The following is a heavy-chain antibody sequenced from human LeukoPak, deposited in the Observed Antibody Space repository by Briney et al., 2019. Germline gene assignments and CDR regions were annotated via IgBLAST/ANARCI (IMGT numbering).Heavy chain of an antibody. D-gene: IGHD3-10*01. CDR2: ISAYNGNT. Sequence: GASVKVSCKASGYTFTSYGISWVRQAPGQGLEWMGWISAYNGNTNYAQKLQGRVTMTTDTSTSTAYMELRSLRSDDTAVYYCARDVRPYGSGSTIFGPWGQGTLVTVSS. CDR3: ARDVRPYGSGSTIFGP. V-gene: IGHV1-18*01. J-gene: IGHJ5*02. CDR1: GYTFTSYG.